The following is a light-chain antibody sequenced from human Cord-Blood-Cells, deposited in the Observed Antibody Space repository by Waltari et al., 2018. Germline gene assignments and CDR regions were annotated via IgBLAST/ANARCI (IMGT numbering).Light chain of an antibody. Sequence: QSALTQPRSVSGSPGQSVTISCTGTSSDVGGYNSVSWYQQHPGKAPKLMIYDVSKRPSGVPDRFSGYKSGNTASLTISGLQAEDEADYYCCSYAGSYTFVFGTGTKVTVL. CDR2: DVS. J-gene: IGLJ1*01. V-gene: IGLV2-11*01. CDR3: CSYAGSYTFV. CDR1: SSDVGGYNS.